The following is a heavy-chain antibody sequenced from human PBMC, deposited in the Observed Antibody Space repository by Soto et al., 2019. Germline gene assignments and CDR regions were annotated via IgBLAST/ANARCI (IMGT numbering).Heavy chain of an antibody. V-gene: IGHV3-48*01. J-gene: IGHJ5*02. CDR1: GLSFSPYS. Sequence: GGSLRLSCAASGLSFSPYSMNWVRQAPGKGLEWLSYITSSSSTIYYADSVKGRFTISRDNAGNSLYLQMDSLRAEDTAVYYCARDLVAAAGKEFDPWGQGT. CDR2: ITSSSSTI. D-gene: IGHD6-13*01. CDR3: ARDLVAAAGKEFDP.